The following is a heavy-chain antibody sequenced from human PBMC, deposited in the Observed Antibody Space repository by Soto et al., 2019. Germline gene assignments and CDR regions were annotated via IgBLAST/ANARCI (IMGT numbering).Heavy chain of an antibody. V-gene: IGHV4-4*02. J-gene: IGHJ6*02. Sequence: SETLSLTCAVSGGSISSSNWWSWVRQPPGKGLEWIGEVYHSGSTNYNPSLKSRVTISVDKSKNQFSLKLSSVTAADTAVYYCARYHGSYDAYYYYGMDVWGQGTTVTVSS. CDR1: GGSISSSNW. D-gene: IGHD1-26*01. CDR3: ARYHGSYDAYYYYGMDV. CDR2: VYHSGST.